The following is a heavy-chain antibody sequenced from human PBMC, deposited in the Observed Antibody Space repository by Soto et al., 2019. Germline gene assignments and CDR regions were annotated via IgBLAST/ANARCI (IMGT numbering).Heavy chain of an antibody. Sequence: QRQLQESGSGLVKPSQTLSLTCAVSGGSISSGGYSWSWIRQPPGKGLEWIGYIYHSGSTYYNPSLQSRVTISVDRSKHQFSLKLSSVTAADTAVYYCARFVQAYYGPFDYWGQGTLDTVSS. CDR2: IYHSGST. D-gene: IGHD1-26*01. CDR3: ARFVQAYYGPFDY. V-gene: IGHV4-30-2*01. J-gene: IGHJ4*02. CDR1: GGSISSGGYS.